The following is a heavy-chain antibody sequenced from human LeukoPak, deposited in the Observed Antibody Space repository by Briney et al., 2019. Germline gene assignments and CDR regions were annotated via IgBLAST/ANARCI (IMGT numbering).Heavy chain of an antibody. CDR2: ISGSGGST. Sequence: GGSLRLSCAASGFTFSSYAMSWVRQAPGKGLEWVSAISGSGGSTYYADSVKGRLTISRDNSKNTLYLQMNSLRAEDTAVYYCAKDPYYVSSGLWPYYFDYWGQGILVTVSS. CDR1: GFTFSSYA. V-gene: IGHV3-23*01. D-gene: IGHD3-22*01. J-gene: IGHJ4*02. CDR3: AKDPYYVSSGLWPYYFDY.